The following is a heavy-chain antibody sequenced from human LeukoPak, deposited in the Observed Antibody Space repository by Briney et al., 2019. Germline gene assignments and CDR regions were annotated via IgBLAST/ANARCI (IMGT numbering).Heavy chain of an antibody. CDR1: GFTFSSYA. D-gene: IGHD6-6*01. J-gene: IGHJ6*03. Sequence: PGGSLRLSCAASGFTFSSYAMHWVRQAPGKGLEWVAVISYDGSNKYYADSVKGRFTISRDNSKNTLYLQMNSLRAEDTAVYYCARGPFRAARPDTYYYYYYMDVWGKGTTVTVSS. V-gene: IGHV3-30-3*01. CDR3: ARGPFRAARPDTYYYYYYMDV. CDR2: ISYDGSNK.